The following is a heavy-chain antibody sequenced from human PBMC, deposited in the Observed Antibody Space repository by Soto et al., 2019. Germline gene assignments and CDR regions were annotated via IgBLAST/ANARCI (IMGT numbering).Heavy chain of an antibody. CDR3: ARIAAAYYYYYGMDV. Sequence: GESLKISCKGSGYSFTSYWISWVRKMPGKGLEWMGRIDPSDSYTNYSPSFQGHVTISADKSISTAYLQWSSLKASDTAMYYCARIAAAYYYYYGMDVWGQGTTVTVSS. CDR1: GYSFTSYW. D-gene: IGHD6-13*01. J-gene: IGHJ6*02. V-gene: IGHV5-10-1*01. CDR2: IDPSDSYT.